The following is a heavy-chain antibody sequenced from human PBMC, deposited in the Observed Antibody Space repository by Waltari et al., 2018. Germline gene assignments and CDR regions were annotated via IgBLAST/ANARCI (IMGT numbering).Heavy chain of an antibody. CDR3: ATYIGASVGTAAFDV. CDR1: GVSIHSNRHY. Sequence: QLQLQESGPGLVKPSETLSLTCRVSGVSIHSNRHYWGWIRQPPGQGLEWIGTMSYSGATYSSPSLQSRVTISRDTSKNQLSLKLGSVTAADTAVYYCATYIGASVGTAAFDVWGQGTMVTVSS. J-gene: IGHJ3*01. CDR2: MSYSGAT. V-gene: IGHV4-39*01. D-gene: IGHD5-12*01.